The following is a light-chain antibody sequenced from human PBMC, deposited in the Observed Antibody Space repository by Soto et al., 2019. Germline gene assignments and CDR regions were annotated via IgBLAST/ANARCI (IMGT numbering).Light chain of an antibody. CDR1: QSVSSN. J-gene: IGKJ1*01. Sequence: EIVMTQSPATLSVSPGERATLSCRASQSVSSNLAWYQWKPGQAPRLLIYGASTRATGVPARFSGSGSGTEFTLTISSLQSEDFAVYYCQQYDSWPPRWTFGQGTKVEIK. CDR2: GAS. CDR3: QQYDSWPPRWT. V-gene: IGKV3-15*01.